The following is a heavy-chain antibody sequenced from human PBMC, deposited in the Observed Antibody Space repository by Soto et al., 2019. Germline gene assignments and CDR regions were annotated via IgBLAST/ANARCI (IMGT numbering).Heavy chain of an antibody. CDR2: INSDGSST. CDR1: GFTFSSYW. CDR3: ARAQMATDYYHYYGMDV. Sequence: GGSLRLSCAASGFTFSSYWMHWVRQAPGKGLVWVSRINSDGSSTSYADSVKGRFTISRDNAKNTLYLQMNSLRAEDTAVYYCARAQMATDYYHYYGMDVWGQGTTVTVSS. D-gene: IGHD5-12*01. V-gene: IGHV3-74*01. J-gene: IGHJ6*02.